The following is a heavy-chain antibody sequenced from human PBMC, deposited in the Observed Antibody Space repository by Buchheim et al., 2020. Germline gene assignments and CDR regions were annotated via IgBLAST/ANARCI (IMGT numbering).Heavy chain of an antibody. D-gene: IGHD3-10*02. Sequence: VQLQESGPGVAKPSQTVSLTCTVSGASISSGAHHWAWIRQHPGKGLEWIGCIYDSARTYYNPSPQCRVYISVDTSKTQFSLKLTSATAADTALYYCASYYVGEGGRGYWGQGT. CDR1: GASISSGAHH. V-gene: IGHV4-31*03. CDR3: ASYYVGEGGRGY. CDR2: IYDSART. J-gene: IGHJ4*02.